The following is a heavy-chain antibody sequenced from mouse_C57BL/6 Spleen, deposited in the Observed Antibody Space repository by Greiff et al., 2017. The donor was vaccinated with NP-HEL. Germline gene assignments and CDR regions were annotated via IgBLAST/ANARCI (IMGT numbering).Heavy chain of an antibody. CDR2: IWRGGST. Sequence: VQLQQSGPGLVQPSQSLSITCTVSGFSLTSYGVHWVRQSPGKGLEWLGVIWRGGSTAYNAAFISRLSISKDNSKSQVFFKMNSLQAYDTAIYYCARRGLPYYYAMDYWGQGTSVTVSS. CDR1: GFSLTSYG. D-gene: IGHD2-4*01. J-gene: IGHJ4*01. CDR3: ARRGLPYYYAMDY. V-gene: IGHV2-2*01.